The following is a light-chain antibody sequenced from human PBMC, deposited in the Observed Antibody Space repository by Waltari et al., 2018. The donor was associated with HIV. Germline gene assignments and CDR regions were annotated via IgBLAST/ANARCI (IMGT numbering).Light chain of an antibody. CDR1: QNVSTY. V-gene: IGKV1-39*01. J-gene: IGKJ2*01. Sequence: DIQMTQSPSSLSSSVVDGVTITSRASQNVSTYLIWYQQKPGKAPKLVIYASSGLQSGVPSSFRGSGSGTDFTLTLSSLQSEDFATYYCQQTHTTSHTFGQGTKLQIK. CDR3: QQTHTTSHT. CDR2: ASS.